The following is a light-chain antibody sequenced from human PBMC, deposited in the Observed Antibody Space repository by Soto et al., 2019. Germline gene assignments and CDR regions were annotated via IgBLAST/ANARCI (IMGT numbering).Light chain of an antibody. Sequence: QSALTQPASVSGSPGQSITISCTGTSSDVGGYNYVSWYQQHPGKAPKLMIYDVSNRPSGVSNRFSGSKSGNTGSLTISGLQAEDEADYYCSSYATSSTPLYVFGTGTKVTV. CDR2: DVS. J-gene: IGLJ1*01. V-gene: IGLV2-14*01. CDR1: SSDVGGYNY. CDR3: SSYATSSTPLYV.